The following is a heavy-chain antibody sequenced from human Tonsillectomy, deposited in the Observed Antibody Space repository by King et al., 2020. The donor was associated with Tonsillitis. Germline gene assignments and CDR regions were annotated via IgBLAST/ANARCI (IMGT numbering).Heavy chain of an antibody. V-gene: IGHV3-21*01. CDR3: ARATYPVLAAVRY. CDR2: ISTSSSYI. CDR1: GITFSGYS. Sequence: VQLVESGGGLVKPGGSLRLSCAASGITFSGYSMNWVRQAPGKGLEWVSSISTSSSYIYYADSVKGRFTISRDNAKNSLYLQMNSLRAEDTAVYYCARATYPVLAAVRYWGQGTLVTVSS. D-gene: IGHD6-13*01. J-gene: IGHJ4*02.